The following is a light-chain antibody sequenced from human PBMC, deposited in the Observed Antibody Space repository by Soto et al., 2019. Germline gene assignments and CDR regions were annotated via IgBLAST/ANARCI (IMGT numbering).Light chain of an antibody. V-gene: IGKV3-20*01. J-gene: IGKJ3*01. Sequence: EIVLTQSPVALSLSPGERATLSCRASQSVSSTLLTWYQQKPGQAPRLLIYGVSSRATGIPDRFSGSGSGTDFTLTISRLEPEDFAVYYCQQYYNWPFSFGPGTKVHVK. CDR1: QSVSSTL. CDR2: GVS. CDR3: QQYYNWPFS.